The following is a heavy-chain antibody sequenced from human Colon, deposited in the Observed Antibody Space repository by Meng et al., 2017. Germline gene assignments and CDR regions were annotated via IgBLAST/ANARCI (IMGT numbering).Heavy chain of an antibody. J-gene: IGHJ4*02. D-gene: IGHD4-23*01. V-gene: IGHV4-4*02. Sequence: VRLREPGPGRVMPSETLSLACSVSVASVSVNSYWSWVRQPPGRGLEWIGQIDHRGSAYYRPSLNSRVTMSLDKSRNQFSLRLTSVTAADTAVYYCARHGGYYQDFWGQGTLVTVSS. CDR1: VASVSVNSY. CDR3: ARHGGYYQDF. CDR2: IDHRGSA.